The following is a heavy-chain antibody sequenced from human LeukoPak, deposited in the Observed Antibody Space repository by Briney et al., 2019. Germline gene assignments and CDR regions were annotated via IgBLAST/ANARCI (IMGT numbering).Heavy chain of an antibody. D-gene: IGHD1-26*01. Sequence: SETLSLTCTVAGGSISSDVHYWDWIRQAPGKGLEWIGSLLYGNTWYNPSLESRVTISVDTSENQFSLRLTSVNAAGTALYFCTRRGSGNGGTYAGMDVWGPGTSVTVSS. CDR2: LLYGNT. CDR1: GGSISSDVHY. CDR3: TRRGSGNGGTYAGMDV. V-gene: IGHV4-39*01. J-gene: IGHJ6*02.